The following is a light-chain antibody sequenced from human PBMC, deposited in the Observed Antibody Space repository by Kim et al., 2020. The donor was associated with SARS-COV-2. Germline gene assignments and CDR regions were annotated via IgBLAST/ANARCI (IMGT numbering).Light chain of an antibody. CDR2: KAS. CDR1: QSISSW. Sequence: ATVGDRVTMTCRASQSISSWLAWDQQEPGKAPKLIIYKASSLHAGVPSRFSGSGSGTEFTLTISSLQPDDFATYYCQQYDTYPLTFGGGTRVEIK. J-gene: IGKJ4*01. CDR3: QQYDTYPLT. V-gene: IGKV1-5*03.